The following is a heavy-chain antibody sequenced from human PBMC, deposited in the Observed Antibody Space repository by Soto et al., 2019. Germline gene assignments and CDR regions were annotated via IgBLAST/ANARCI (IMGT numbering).Heavy chain of an antibody. V-gene: IGHV1-18*01. J-gene: IGHJ4*02. CDR3: EIGRCGDY. CDR2: ISAHNGNT. Sequence: QVHLVQSGAEVKKPGASVKVSCKASGYTFTSYGITWVRQAPGQGLEWMGWISAHNGNTDYAQKLQGRVIVTRDTSTGPAYMELRSRISDDGAVYYYEIGRCGDYRGKGALVTVSS. CDR1: GYTFTSYG.